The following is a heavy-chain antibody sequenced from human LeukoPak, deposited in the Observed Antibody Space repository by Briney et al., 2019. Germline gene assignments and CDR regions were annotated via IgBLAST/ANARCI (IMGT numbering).Heavy chain of an antibody. J-gene: IGHJ6*02. D-gene: IGHD1-1*01. V-gene: IGHV4-34*01. Sequence: KPSETLSLTCAVYGGSFSGYYWSGIRQPPGKGLEWIGEINHSGSTNYNPSLKSRVTISVDTSKNQFSLKLSSVTAADTAVYYCARDRRNDDDGMDVWGQGTTVTVSS. CDR3: ARDRRNDDDGMDV. CDR2: INHSGST. CDR1: GGSFSGYY.